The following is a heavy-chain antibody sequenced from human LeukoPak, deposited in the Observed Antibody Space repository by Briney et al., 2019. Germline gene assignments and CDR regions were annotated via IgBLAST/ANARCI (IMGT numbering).Heavy chain of an antibody. V-gene: IGHV3-11*01. D-gene: IGHD2-2*01. CDR3: ARDYRGNSSSQPPSPADY. CDR1: GFTFSGYY. J-gene: IGHJ4*02. Sequence: GGSLRLSCAASGFTFSGYYMSWIRQAPGKGLEWVSYISSSGSTIYYADSVKGRFTISRDNAKNSLYLQMNSLRAEDTAVYCCARDYRGNSSSQPPSPADYWGQGTLVTVSS. CDR2: ISSSGSTI.